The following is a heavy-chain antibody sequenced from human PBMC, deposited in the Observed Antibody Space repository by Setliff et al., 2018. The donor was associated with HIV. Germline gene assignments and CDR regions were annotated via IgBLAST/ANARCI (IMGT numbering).Heavy chain of an antibody. Sequence: HPGGSLRLFCAASGFTFSDYWMHWVRQAPGKGPVWVSRITGDGSSTRYADSVKGRFTISRDNAKNTMYLEMNSLRAEDTAVYYCARDTEMITTTDAFDIWGQGTMVTVSS. CDR2: ITGDGSST. V-gene: IGHV3-74*01. J-gene: IGHJ3*02. CDR3: ARDTEMITTTDAFDI. D-gene: IGHD3-22*01. CDR1: GFTFSDYW.